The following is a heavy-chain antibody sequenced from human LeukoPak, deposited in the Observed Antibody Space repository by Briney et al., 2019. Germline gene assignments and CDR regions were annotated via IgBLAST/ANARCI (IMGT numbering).Heavy chain of an antibody. CDR3: ARGLGLRYFDWSKNWCDP. Sequence: SETLSLTCAVYGGSFSGYYWSWIRQPPGKGLEWIGEINHSGSTNYNPSLKSRVTITVDTSKNQFSLKLSSVTAADTAVYYCARGLGLRYFDWSKNWCDPWGQGTLVTVSS. J-gene: IGHJ5*02. CDR2: INHSGST. V-gene: IGHV4-34*01. D-gene: IGHD3-9*01. CDR1: GGSFSGYY.